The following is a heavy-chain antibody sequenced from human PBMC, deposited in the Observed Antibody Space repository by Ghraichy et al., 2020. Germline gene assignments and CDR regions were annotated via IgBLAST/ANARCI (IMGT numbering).Heavy chain of an antibody. V-gene: IGHV1-18*01. CDR3: ARESHNFWSALDV. J-gene: IGHJ6*02. CDR2: INAHDGNT. D-gene: IGHD3-3*01. Sequence: ASVNVSCKASGYTFSKYGLTWVRQAPGQGLEWMGWINAHDGNTYHAQTTQGRVTLTTDTSTNTGYMELRNLTSDDTAVYYCARESHNFWSALDVWGQGTTVTVSS. CDR1: GYTFSKYG.